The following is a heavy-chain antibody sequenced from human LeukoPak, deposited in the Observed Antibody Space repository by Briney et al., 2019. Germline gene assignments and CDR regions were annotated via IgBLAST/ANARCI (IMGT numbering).Heavy chain of an antibody. J-gene: IGHJ4*02. CDR1: GFTFDDYA. CDR3: ATAMVSY. CDR2: ISWNSGSI. D-gene: IGHD3-22*01. V-gene: IGHV3-9*01. Sequence: PGGSLRLSCAASGFTFDDYAMHWVRQAPGKGLEWVSGISWNSGSIGYADSVKGRFTISRDNAKNSLYLQMNSLRAEDTALYYCATAMVSYWGQGTLVTV.